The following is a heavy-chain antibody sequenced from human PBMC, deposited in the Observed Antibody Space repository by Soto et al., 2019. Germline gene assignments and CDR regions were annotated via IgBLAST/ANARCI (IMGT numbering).Heavy chain of an antibody. D-gene: IGHD3-10*01. V-gene: IGHV3-21*01. CDR2: ISSSSSYI. J-gene: IGHJ4*02. Sequence: EVQLVESGGGLVKPGGSLRLSCAASGFTFSSYSMNWVRQAPGKGLEWVSSISSSSSYIYYADSVKGRFTISRDNAKNSLYLRMNSLRAEDTAVYYCARDLQTGIHDYWGQGTLVTVSS. CDR1: GFTFSSYS. CDR3: ARDLQTGIHDY.